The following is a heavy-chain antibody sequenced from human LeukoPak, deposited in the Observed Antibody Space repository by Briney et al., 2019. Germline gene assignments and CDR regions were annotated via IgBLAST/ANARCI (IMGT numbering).Heavy chain of an antibody. CDR1: GLTFSDHA. D-gene: IGHD2/OR15-2a*01. CDR3: AKRSTSIGGHFDY. J-gene: IGHJ4*02. Sequence: GGSLRLSCAASGLTFSDHAMGWVRRAPGKGLEWVSSISGSSGNTYHADSVKGRYSISRDSSKNALYLQMISLRADDTAVYYCAKRSTSIGGHFDYWGRGTLVTVSS. V-gene: IGHV3-23*01. CDR2: ISGSSGNT.